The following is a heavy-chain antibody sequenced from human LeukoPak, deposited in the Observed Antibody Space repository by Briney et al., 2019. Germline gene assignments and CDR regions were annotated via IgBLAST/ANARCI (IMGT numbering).Heavy chain of an antibody. V-gene: IGHV1-46*01. J-gene: IGHJ4*02. CDR2: INPSGGST. CDR1: GYTFTSYY. CDR3: ASHAHYYDSSGYYLSLVGEIDY. Sequence: ASVKVSCKASGYTFTSYYMHWVRQAPGQGLEWMGIINPSGGSTSYAQKFQGRVTMTRDTSKNQFSLKLSSVTAADTAVYYCASHAHYYDSSGYYLSLVGEIDYWGQGTLVTVSS. D-gene: IGHD3-22*01.